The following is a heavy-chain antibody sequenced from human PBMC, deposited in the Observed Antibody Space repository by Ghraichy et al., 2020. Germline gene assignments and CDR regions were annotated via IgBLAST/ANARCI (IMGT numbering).Heavy chain of an antibody. V-gene: IGHV3-74*03. CDR2: VKNDGST. CDR1: GFTFSSYW. CDR3: ARGGYQHALDV. Sequence: GALRLPCAASGFTFSSYWMYWVRQVPGKGLVWVSCVKNDGSTYADSVKGRFTISRDNAKNTLDLQMSSLSAEDTGVYYCARGGYQHALDVWGQGTTVTVSS. D-gene: IGHD2-2*01. J-gene: IGHJ6*02.